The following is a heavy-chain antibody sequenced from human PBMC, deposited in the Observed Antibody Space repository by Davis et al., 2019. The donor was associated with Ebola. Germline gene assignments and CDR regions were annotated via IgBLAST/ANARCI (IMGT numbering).Heavy chain of an antibody. Sequence: PGGSLRLSCAASGFTFSGSAMHWVRQASGKGLEWIGRIRTKTNNYATAYVATVQGRFTTSRDDSKNTAYLQMNSLKTEDTAVYYCTIAVAGYYGMDVWGQGTTVTVSS. D-gene: IGHD6-19*01. V-gene: IGHV3-73*01. CDR3: TIAVAGYYGMDV. CDR2: IRTKTNNYAT. J-gene: IGHJ6*02. CDR1: GFTFSGSA.